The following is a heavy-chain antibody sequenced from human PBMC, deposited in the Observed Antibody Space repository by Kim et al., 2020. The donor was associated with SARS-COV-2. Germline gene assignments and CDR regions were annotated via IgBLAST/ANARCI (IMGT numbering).Heavy chain of an antibody. CDR3: ARGSSSWYTLYYSYGMDV. J-gene: IGHJ6*02. V-gene: IGHV3-7*01. Sequence: GGSLRLSCAASGFTFTNYWMSWVRQAPGKGLEWVANIKQDGSEKYYVDSVKGRFTISRDNAKNSLYLQMNSLRAEDTAVYYCARGSSSWYTLYYSYGMDVWGQGTTVTVSS. CDR1: GFTFTNYW. CDR2: IKQDGSEK. D-gene: IGHD6-13*01.